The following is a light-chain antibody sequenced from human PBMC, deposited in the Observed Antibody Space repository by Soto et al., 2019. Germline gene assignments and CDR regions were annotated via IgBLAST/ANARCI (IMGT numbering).Light chain of an antibody. CDR2: GNS. J-gene: IGLJ1*01. CDR1: SSNIGAGYD. Sequence: QSVLTQPPSVSGAPGQRVTISCTGSSSNIGAGYDVHWYQQLPGTAHKLLIYGNSNRPSGVPDRFSGSKFGTSASLAITGLQAEDEADYYCQSYDSSLSGPYVFGTGTKVTVL. V-gene: IGLV1-40*01. CDR3: QSYDSSLSGPYV.